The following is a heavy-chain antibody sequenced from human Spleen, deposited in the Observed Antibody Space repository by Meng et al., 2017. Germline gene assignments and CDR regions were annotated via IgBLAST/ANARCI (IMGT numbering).Heavy chain of an antibody. V-gene: IGHV4-59*10. CDR3: ARGPTTMAHDFDY. D-gene: IGHD4-11*01. J-gene: IGHJ4*02. CDR2: IYTSERT. Sequence: GSLRLSCAVYGGSFSGNYWSWIRQPAGKGLEWIGRIYTSERTNYNPSLNSRVTMSVDTSKNQFSLKLSSVTAADSAVYYCARGPTTMAHDFDYWGQGTLVTVSS. CDR1: GGSFSGNY.